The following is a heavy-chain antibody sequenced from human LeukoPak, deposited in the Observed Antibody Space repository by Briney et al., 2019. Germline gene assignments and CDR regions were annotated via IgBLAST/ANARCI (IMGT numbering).Heavy chain of an antibody. V-gene: IGHV3-23*01. D-gene: IGHD2-15*01. J-gene: IGHJ5*02. Sequence: GGSLRLSCAASGFTFNTYGMTWVRQAPGKGLEWVSAISGSGGSTYYADSVKGRFTISRDNSKNTLYLQMNSLRAEDTAVYYCAKDQGRIRSSNWFDPWGQGTLVTVSS. CDR2: ISGSGGST. CDR3: AKDQGRIRSSNWFDP. CDR1: GFTFNTYG.